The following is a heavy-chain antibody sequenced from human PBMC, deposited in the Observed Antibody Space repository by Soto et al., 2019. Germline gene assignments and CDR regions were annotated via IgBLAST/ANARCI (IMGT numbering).Heavy chain of an antibody. J-gene: IGHJ3*01. D-gene: IGHD1-1*01. Sequence: EVQLVESGGGLVEPGGSLRLSCAASGFTFNDAWMTWVRQGPGKGREWVGRIKTIAGGGTTDYTAPVKGRFTISRDDSKNTVYLQMNSLKIEDTAVYYCTTERCTGTNCYVKNAFDVWGQGTMVTVSS. CDR1: GFTFNDAW. V-gene: IGHV3-15*01. CDR2: IKTIAGGGTT. CDR3: TTERCTGTNCYVKNAFDV.